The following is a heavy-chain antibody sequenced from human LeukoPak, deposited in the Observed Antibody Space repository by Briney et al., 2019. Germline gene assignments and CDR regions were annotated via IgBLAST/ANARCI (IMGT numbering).Heavy chain of an antibody. Sequence: GGSLRLSCAASGFIFSKYAMSWVRQAPGKGLEWVSAISGNGDSTYYADSVKGRFTISRDNSKNTLYLQMNSLRAEDTAVFYCVKVLVGDGYGDFVFDYWGQGALVAVSS. J-gene: IGHJ4*02. CDR2: ISGNGDST. V-gene: IGHV3-23*01. CDR1: GFIFSKYA. CDR3: VKVLVGDGYGDFVFDY. D-gene: IGHD4-17*01.